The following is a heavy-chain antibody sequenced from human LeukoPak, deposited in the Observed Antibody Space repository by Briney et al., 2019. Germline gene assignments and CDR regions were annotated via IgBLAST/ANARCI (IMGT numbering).Heavy chain of an antibody. D-gene: IGHD3-22*01. Sequence: GKSLRLSCATSGFSFRSYAMHWVRPAPGKGLEWVAVVWYDGSNKYYADSVKGRFTIARDNSKNTLYLQMNSLRAEDTAVYYCARGISTYYYDSSGYYRDYWGQGTLVTVSS. J-gene: IGHJ4*02. CDR2: VWYDGSNK. CDR1: GFSFRSYA. V-gene: IGHV3-33*01. CDR3: ARGISTYYYDSSGYYRDY.